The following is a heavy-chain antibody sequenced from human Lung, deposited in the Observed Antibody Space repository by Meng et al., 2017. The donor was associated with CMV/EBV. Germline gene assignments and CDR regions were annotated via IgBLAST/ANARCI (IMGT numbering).Heavy chain of an antibody. CDR2: VRNDGSKK. CDR1: GFTFSRYG. CDR3: AKDDDSAGYYFAYY. J-gene: IGHJ4*02. V-gene: IGHV3-30*02. Sequence: GGSLRLSCVESGFTFSRYGMHWVRQAPGKGLEWVAFVRNDGSKKYYADSVKGRFTISRDNSKNTLYLQMNSLRSEDTAVYFCAKDDDSAGYYFAYYWGQGXLVTVSS. D-gene: IGHD3-9*01.